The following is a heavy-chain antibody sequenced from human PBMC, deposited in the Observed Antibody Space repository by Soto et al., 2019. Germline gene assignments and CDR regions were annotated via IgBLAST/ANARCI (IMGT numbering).Heavy chain of an antibody. CDR3: ARARLRTPNGVDSFDV. CDR2: INPHAGGA. Sequence: QVHLVQSGAEVKKPGASVKVSCKAPGSAFGAYYIYWVRQAPGQGLEWMGSINPHAGGARYVQQFRDRLTISTNTPKETAEMELRSLTSDDTAIYYGARARLRTPNGVDSFDVWGQGTSVTVS. CDR1: GSAFGAYY. V-gene: IGHV1-2*02. D-gene: IGHD2-8*01. J-gene: IGHJ3*01.